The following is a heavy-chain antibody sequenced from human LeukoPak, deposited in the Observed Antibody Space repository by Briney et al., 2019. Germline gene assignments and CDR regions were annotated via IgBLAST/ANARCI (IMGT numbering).Heavy chain of an antibody. D-gene: IGHD3-10*01. J-gene: IGHJ4*02. CDR2: IYHSGST. V-gene: IGHV4-38-2*02. CDR3: ARDRLTHYGSGSYYEDY. Sequence: PSETLSLTCTVSGYSISSGYYWGWIRQPPGKGLEWIGSIYHSGSTYYNPSLKSRVTISVDTSKNQFSLKLSSVTAADTAVYYCARDRLTHYGSGSYYEDYWGQGTLVTVSS. CDR1: GYSISSGYY.